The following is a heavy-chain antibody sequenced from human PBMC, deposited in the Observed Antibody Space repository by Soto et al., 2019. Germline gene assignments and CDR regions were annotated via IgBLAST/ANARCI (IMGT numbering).Heavy chain of an antibody. CDR3: AKDLNYDSSGYYYPAAFAI. V-gene: IGHV3-23*01. CDR1: GFTFSSYA. D-gene: IGHD3-22*01. CDR2: ISGSGGST. J-gene: IGHJ3*02. Sequence: GGSLRLSCAASGFTFSSYAMSWVRQAPGKGLEWVSAISGSGGSTYYADSVKSRFTISRDNSKNTLYLQMNSLRAEDTAVYYCAKDLNYDSSGYYYPAAFAIWGHGTTVPVSS.